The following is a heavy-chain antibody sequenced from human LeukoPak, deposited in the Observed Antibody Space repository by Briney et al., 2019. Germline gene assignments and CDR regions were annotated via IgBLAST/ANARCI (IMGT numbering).Heavy chain of an antibody. CDR1: GGSISSRNW. CDR3: ARIRGFGADYYYYMDV. J-gene: IGHJ6*03. V-gene: IGHV4-4*02. Sequence: SGTPSLTCAVSGGSISSRNWWSWVRQPPGKGLEWIAEIHHSGSTNYNPSLKSRVTISVDKSKNQFSLKLSSVTAADTAAYYCARIRGFGADYYYYMDVWGKGTTVTVSS. CDR2: IHHSGST. D-gene: IGHD3-10*01.